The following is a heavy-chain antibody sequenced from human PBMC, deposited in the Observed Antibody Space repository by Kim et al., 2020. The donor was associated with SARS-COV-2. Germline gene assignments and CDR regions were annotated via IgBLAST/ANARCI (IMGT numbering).Heavy chain of an antibody. Sequence: YNPSLKSRVTMSVDASKNQFARRLSSVTAADTAVYYCARSKGSGSNWYDPWGQGTLVTVSS. J-gene: IGHJ5*02. D-gene: IGHD3-10*01. V-gene: IGHV4-4*07. CDR3: ARSKGSGSNWYDP.